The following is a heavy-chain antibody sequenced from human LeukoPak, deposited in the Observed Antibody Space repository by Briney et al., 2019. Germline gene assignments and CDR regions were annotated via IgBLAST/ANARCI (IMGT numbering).Heavy chain of an antibody. D-gene: IGHD4-17*01. CDR3: ARRNYGDPNWYFDL. V-gene: IGHV4-30-4*01. J-gene: IGHJ2*01. CDR2: IYYSGST. CDR1: GGSISSGDYY. Sequence: SETLSLTCTVSGGSISSGDYYWSWIRQPPGKGLEWIGYIYYSGSTYYNPSLKGRVTISVDTSKNQFSLKLSSVTAADTAVYYCARRNYGDPNWYFDLWGRGTLVTVSS.